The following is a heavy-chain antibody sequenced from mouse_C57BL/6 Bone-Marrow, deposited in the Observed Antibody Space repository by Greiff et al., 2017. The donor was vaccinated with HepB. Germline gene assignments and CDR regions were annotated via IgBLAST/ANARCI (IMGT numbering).Heavy chain of an antibody. CDR2: IDPGNGDT. V-gene: IGHV14-4*01. CDR3: TTDDYDGDYFDY. Sequence: VQLQQSGAELVRPGASVKLSCTASGFTLKDDYMHWVRQRPEQGLEWIGWIDPGNGDTEYATKFQGKATITADTSSNTAYLQLSSLTSEDTAVYYCTTDDYDGDYFDYWGQGTTLTVSS. CDR1: GFTLKDDY. D-gene: IGHD2-4*01. J-gene: IGHJ2*01.